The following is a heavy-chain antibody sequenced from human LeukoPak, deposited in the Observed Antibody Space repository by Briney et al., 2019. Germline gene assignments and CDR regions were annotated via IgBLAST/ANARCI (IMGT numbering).Heavy chain of an antibody. CDR1: GYTFTGYY. V-gene: IGHV1-2*02. CDR2: MNPNSGGT. CDR3: ARERVPSAGGAMVPLAY. J-gene: IGHJ4*02. D-gene: IGHD3-16*01. Sequence: ASVKVSCKASGYTFTGYYFHWVRQAPGQGLEWMGWMNPNSGGTNYAQKFQGRVTMTRDTSISTAYMELSRLRSDDTAVYYCARERVPSAGGAMVPLAYWGQGTLVTVSS.